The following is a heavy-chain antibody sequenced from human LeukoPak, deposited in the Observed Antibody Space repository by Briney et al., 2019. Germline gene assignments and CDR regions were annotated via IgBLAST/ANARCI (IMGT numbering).Heavy chain of an antibody. V-gene: IGHV3-30-3*01. CDR3: ARAPTVLVGYCSSSSCQADY. Sequence: HPGRSLRLSCAASGFTFSSYAMHWVRQAPGKGLEWVAVISYDGSNKYYADSVKGRLTISRDNSKNTLYLQINSLRAEDTAVYYCARAPTVLVGYCSSSSCQADYWGQGTLVTVSS. J-gene: IGHJ4*02. CDR2: ISYDGSNK. CDR1: GFTFSSYA. D-gene: IGHD2-2*01.